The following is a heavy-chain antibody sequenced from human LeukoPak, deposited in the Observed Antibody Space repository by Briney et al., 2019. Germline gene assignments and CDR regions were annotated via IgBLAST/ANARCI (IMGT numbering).Heavy chain of an antibody. V-gene: IGHV3-23*01. Sequence: WVRQAPGKGLEWVSAISGSGGSTYYADSVKGRFTISRDNSKNTLYLQMNSLRAEDTAVYYCAKDRILDYWGQGTLVTVSS. CDR3: AKDRILDY. D-gene: IGHD2-15*01. CDR2: ISGSGGST. J-gene: IGHJ4*02.